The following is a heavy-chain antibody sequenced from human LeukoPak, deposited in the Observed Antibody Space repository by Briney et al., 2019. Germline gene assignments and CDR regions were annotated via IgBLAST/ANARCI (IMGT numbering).Heavy chain of an antibody. D-gene: IGHD3-9*01. V-gene: IGHV4-39*01. Sequence: SETLSLTCTVSGGAISSSNYYWGWIRQPPGKGLEWIGSIYYSGSTYYNPSLKSGVTISVDTSKNQFSLKLSSVTAADTAVYDCARQSSDILTGYYRGPYYYYGMDVWGQGTTVTVSS. CDR2: IYYSGST. CDR1: GGAISSSNYY. J-gene: IGHJ6*02. CDR3: ARQSSDILTGYYRGPYYYYGMDV.